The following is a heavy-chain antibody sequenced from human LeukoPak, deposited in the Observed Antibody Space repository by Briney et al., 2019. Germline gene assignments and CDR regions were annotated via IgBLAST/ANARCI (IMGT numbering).Heavy chain of an antibody. J-gene: IGHJ4*02. V-gene: IGHV3-23*01. CDR1: GFTFSNYA. CDR3: AKVGEYCGGDCYSGLFDY. D-gene: IGHD2-21*02. CDR2: ISGSGVST. Sequence: PGGSLRLSCAASGFTFSNYAMSWVRQAPGKGLECVSLISGSGVSTYYADSVKGRFTISRDNSKNTLYLQMNSLRAEDTAVYYCAKVGEYCGGDCYSGLFDYWGQGTLVTVSS.